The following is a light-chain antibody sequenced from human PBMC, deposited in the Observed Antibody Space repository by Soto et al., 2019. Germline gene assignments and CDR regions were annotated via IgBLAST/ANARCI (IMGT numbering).Light chain of an antibody. V-gene: IGKV3-20*01. Sequence: EIVSTQSPGTLSLSPGERAILSCRASQSVSSNYLAWYQQKPGQAPRLLIYGASSRATGIPDRFSGSGSGTDFTLTISRLEPEDFAVYHCQQYENSPWTFGQGTKVEIK. CDR2: GAS. CDR3: QQYENSPWT. J-gene: IGKJ1*01. CDR1: QSVSSNY.